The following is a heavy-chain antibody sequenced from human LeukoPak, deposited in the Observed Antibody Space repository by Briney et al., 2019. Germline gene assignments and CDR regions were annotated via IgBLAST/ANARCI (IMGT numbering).Heavy chain of an antibody. V-gene: IGHV3-11*01. CDR3: ARDSYVHAFDI. CDR1: GFTFSDYY. D-gene: IGHD3-16*01. Sequence: GGSLRLSCAASGFTFSDYYMSWIRQAPGKGLEWVSYISSSGSTIYYADSVKGRFTISRDNAKNSLYLQMNSLRAEDTALYYCARDSYVHAFDIWGQGTMVTVSS. CDR2: ISSSGSTI. J-gene: IGHJ3*02.